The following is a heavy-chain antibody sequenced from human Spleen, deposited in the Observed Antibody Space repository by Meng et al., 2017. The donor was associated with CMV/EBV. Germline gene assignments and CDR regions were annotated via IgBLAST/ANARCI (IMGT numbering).Heavy chain of an antibody. J-gene: IGHJ4*02. CDR3: AHRAVITLHFDY. CDR1: GFSLTTYGVG. Sequence: QVTLKESGPTLVKPTQTLTLTCTFSGFSLTTYGVGVGWIRQPPGRALEWLALIYWDDDKRYSPSLKSRLTITKDTSKNQVVLTMTNMDPVDTATYYCAHRAVITLHFDYWGQGTLVTVSS. D-gene: IGHD3-22*01. CDR2: IYWDDDK. V-gene: IGHV2-5*02.